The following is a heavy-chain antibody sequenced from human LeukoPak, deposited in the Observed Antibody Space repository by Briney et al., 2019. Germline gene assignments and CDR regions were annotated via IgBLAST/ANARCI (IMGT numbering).Heavy chain of an antibody. CDR3: AKERRGYYMDV. V-gene: IGHV3-43D*03. D-gene: IGHD3-10*01. J-gene: IGHJ6*03. CDR1: GFNFGHYA. Sequence: GGSLRLSCAASGFNFGHYAMQWVRQAPGKGLEWVSLISWDASGTYYADSVKGRFTISRDNSKNTLSLQMNSLRPEDTALYYCAKERRGYYMDVWGKGTTVTVSS. CDR2: ISWDASGT.